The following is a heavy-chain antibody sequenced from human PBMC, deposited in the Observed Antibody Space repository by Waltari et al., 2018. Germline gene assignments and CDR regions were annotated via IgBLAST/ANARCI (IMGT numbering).Heavy chain of an antibody. D-gene: IGHD3-22*01. CDR2: IYYSGRT. V-gene: IGHV4-39*01. CDR1: GGSIRRRAYS. CDR3: ARMRYYDSSDYSFDY. Sequence: QLQLQESGPGLVQPSETLSLTCTVSGGSIRRRAYSSGGARQPPGKGLEWIGSIYYSGRTYYNPSLKSRVTISVATSKNQFSLRLTSVTAADTAVYYCARMRYYDSSDYSFDYWGQGTLVTVSS. J-gene: IGHJ4*02.